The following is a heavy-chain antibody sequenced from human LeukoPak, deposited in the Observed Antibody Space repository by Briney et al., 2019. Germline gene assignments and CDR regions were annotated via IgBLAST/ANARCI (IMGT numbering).Heavy chain of an antibody. J-gene: IGHJ4*02. V-gene: IGHV1-2*02. D-gene: IGHD3-3*01. CDR3: AITPIFGVVMQFDY. CDR1: GYTFTGYY. CDR2: INPNSGGT. Sequence: GASAKVSCKASGYTFTGYYMHWVRQAPGQGLEWMGWINPNSGGTNYAQKFQGRVTMTRDTSISTAYMELSRLRSDDTAVYYCAITPIFGVVMQFDYWGQGTLVTVSS.